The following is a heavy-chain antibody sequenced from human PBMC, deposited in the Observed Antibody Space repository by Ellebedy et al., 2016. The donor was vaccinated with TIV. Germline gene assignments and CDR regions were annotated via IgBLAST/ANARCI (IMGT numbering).Heavy chain of an antibody. CDR2: INPSGGST. V-gene: IGHV1-46*01. J-gene: IGHJ3*02. CDR3: ARDRTRGPGGGKAGWAFDI. Sequence: ASVKVSXXASGYTFTSYYMHWVRQATGQGLEWMGIINPSGGSTSYEQKFQGRVTMTRDTSTSTVYMELSSLRSEDTAVYYCARDRTRGPGGGKAGWAFDIWGQGTMVTVSS. CDR1: GYTFTSYY. D-gene: IGHD4-23*01.